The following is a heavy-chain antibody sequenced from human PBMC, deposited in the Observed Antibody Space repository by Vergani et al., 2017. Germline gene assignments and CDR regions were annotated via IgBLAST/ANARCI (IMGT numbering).Heavy chain of an antibody. CDR3: ARAIVVALNWFDP. D-gene: IGHD2-15*01. V-gene: IGHV3-30-3*01. J-gene: IGHJ5*02. CDR1: GFTFSSYA. Sequence: QVQLVESGGGVVQPGRSLRLSCAASGFTFSSYAMHWVRPAPGKGLEWVAVISYDGSNKYYADSVKGRFTISRDNSKNTLYLQMNSLRAEDTAVYYCARAIVVALNWFDPWGQGTLVTVSS. CDR2: ISYDGSNK.